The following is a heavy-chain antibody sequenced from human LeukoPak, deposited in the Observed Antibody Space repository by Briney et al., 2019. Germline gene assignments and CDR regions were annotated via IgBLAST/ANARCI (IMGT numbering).Heavy chain of an antibody. CDR3: AKHAYHITVGGLFDY. CDR1: GFTFSSYG. J-gene: IGHJ4*02. CDR2: ISYDGSNK. D-gene: IGHD4-23*01. V-gene: IGHV3-30*18. Sequence: AGGSLRLSCAASGFTFSSYGMHWVRQAPGKGLEWVAVISYDGSNKYYADSVKGRFTISRDNSKNTLYLQMNSLRAEDTAVYYCAKHAYHITVGGLFDYWGQGTLVTVSS.